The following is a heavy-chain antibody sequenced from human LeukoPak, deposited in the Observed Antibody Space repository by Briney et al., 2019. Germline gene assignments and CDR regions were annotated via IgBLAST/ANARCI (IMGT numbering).Heavy chain of an antibody. CDR1: GYVFTSYW. V-gene: IGHV5-51*01. CDR3: ASRDGYSFFDF. D-gene: IGHD5-24*01. CDR2: IYPGDSDT. Sequence: GESLKISCKASGYVFTSYWIGWVRQMPGKGLEWMGIIYPGDSDTRYSPSFQGQVTISADKSISTAYLQWNSLKASDTAMYYCASRDGYSFFDFWGQGTLVTVSS. J-gene: IGHJ4*02.